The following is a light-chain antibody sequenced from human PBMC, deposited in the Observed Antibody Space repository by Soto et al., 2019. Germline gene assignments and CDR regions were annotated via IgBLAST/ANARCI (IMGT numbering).Light chain of an antibody. CDR3: AAWDDSLNGWV. CDR2: SNN. J-gene: IGLJ3*02. V-gene: IGLV1-44*01. CDR1: DSNIGSNT. Sequence: QSVLTQPPSASGTPGQRVTISCSGSDSNIGSNTVNWYQQLPGTAPKLLMYSNNQRPSGVPDRFSGSKSGTSASLALSGLQSEDEADHFCAAWDDSLNGWVFGGGTKLTVL.